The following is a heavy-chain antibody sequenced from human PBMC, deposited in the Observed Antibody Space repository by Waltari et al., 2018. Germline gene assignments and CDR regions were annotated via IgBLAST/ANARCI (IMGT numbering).Heavy chain of an antibody. CDR2: MNPNSGNT. V-gene: IGHV1-8*01. CDR1: GYTFTSYD. Sequence: QVQLVQSGAEVKKPGASVKVSCKASGYTFTSYDINWVRQATGKGLDRMGWMNPNSGNTGYAQKFQGRVTMTRNTSISTAYMELSSLRSEDTAVYYCARSRSFHYDDSSGYYSDWFDPWGQGTLVTVSS. D-gene: IGHD3-22*01. J-gene: IGHJ5*02. CDR3: ARSRSFHYDDSSGYYSDWFDP.